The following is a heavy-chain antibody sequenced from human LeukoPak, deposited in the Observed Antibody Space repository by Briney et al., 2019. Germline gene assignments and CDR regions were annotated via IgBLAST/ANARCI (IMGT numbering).Heavy chain of an antibody. CDR1: GYSISSGYH. CDR2: VYRSGTT. V-gene: IGHV4-38-2*02. CDR3: ARENWIFDY. Sequence: SETLSLTCVVSGYSISSGYHWGWIRQPQGKGLEWIGVVYRSGTTYYDPSLKSRVTISVDTSKNQISLKVRSVTATDTAIYYCARENWIFDYWGQGILVTVSS. D-gene: IGHD1-1*01. J-gene: IGHJ4*02.